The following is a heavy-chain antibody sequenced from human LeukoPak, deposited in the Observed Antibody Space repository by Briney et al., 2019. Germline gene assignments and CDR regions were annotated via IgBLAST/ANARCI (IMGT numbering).Heavy chain of an antibody. CDR2: ISGSGGST. CDR1: GFTFSSYA. Sequence: GGSLILSCAASGFTFSSYAMSWVRQAPGKELEWVSAISGSGGSTNYADSVKGRFTISRDNAKSTLSLQMNSLRAEDTAVYYCARVRYNSGYIFDYWGQGALVTVSS. CDR3: ARVRYNSGYIFDY. J-gene: IGHJ4*02. V-gene: IGHV3-23*01. D-gene: IGHD5-18*01.